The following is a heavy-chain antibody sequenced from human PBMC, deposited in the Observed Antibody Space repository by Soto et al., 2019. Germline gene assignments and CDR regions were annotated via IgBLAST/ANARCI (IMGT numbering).Heavy chain of an antibody. Sequence: QLQLQESGPGLVKPSETLSLTCTVSGGSISSSSYYWGWIRHPPVQGLEWLGAIYSLGNTYYDPSLKSRVTISVDKSKSQLFLKLSSVTAPDTAVYYCARQIYDSSGYYYAYWGQGTLVTVSS. V-gene: IGHV4-39*01. CDR1: GGSISSSSYY. CDR2: IYSLGNT. CDR3: ARQIYDSSGYYYAY. J-gene: IGHJ4*02. D-gene: IGHD3-22*01.